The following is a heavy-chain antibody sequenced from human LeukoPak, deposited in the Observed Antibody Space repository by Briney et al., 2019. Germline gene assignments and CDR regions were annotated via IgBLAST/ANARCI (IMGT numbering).Heavy chain of an antibody. V-gene: IGHV3-66*01. Sequence: PGGSLRLSCAASGFTVSSNYMSWVRQAPGKGLEWVSVIYSGGSTYYADSVKGRFTISSDNSKNTLYLQMNSLRAEDTAVYYCARDGDYYDSSGYTFDYWGQGTLVTVSS. J-gene: IGHJ4*02. CDR1: GFTVSSNY. D-gene: IGHD3-22*01. CDR2: IYSGGST. CDR3: ARDGDYYDSSGYTFDY.